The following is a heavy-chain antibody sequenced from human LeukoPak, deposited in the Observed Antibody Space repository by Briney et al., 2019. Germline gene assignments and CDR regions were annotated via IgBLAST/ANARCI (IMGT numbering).Heavy chain of an antibody. D-gene: IGHD5-18*01. Sequence: ASETLSLTCAVYGGSFSGYYWSWIRQPPGKGLEWIGEINHSGSTNYNPSLKSRVTISVDTSKNQFSLKLSSVTAADTAVYYCARDAWIQLWLGGFDPWGQGTLVTVSS. J-gene: IGHJ5*02. CDR3: ARDAWIQLWLGGFDP. CDR1: GGSFSGYY. V-gene: IGHV4-34*01. CDR2: INHSGST.